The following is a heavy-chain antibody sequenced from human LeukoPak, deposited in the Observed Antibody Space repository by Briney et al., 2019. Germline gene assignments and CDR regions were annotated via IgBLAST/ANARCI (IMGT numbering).Heavy chain of an antibody. J-gene: IGHJ1*01. V-gene: IGHV3-30*08. D-gene: IGHD6-13*01. Sequence: SGGSLRLSCAASAFTFSSYAMHWVRQAPGKGLQWVALISYDGDNKYYADSVKGRFTISRDNSKNTLYLQMNSLRTEDTAVYYCAEDGGSTWYEYFQHWGQGTLVTVSS. CDR2: ISYDGDNK. CDR1: AFTFSSYA. CDR3: AEDGGSTWYEYFQH.